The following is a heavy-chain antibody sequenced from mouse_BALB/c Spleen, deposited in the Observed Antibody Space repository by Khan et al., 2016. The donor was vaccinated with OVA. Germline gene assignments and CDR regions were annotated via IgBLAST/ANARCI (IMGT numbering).Heavy chain of an antibody. CDR1: GYSITSGYG. V-gene: IGHV3-2*02. CDR2: ISYSGSP. CDR3: ARTARIKY. Sequence: EVQLQESGPGLVNPSQSLSLTCTVTGYSITSGYGWNWIRQFPGNKLEWMGYISYSGSPNYNPSLKSRISITRDTSKNQFFLQLNAVTTEDTATYYCARTARIKYWGQGTTLTVSS. J-gene: IGHJ2*01. D-gene: IGHD1-2*01.